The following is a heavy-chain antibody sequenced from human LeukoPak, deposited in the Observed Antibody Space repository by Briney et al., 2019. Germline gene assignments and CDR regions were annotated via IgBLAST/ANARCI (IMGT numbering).Heavy chain of an antibody. CDR3: AREAGYSSSWYPGSAFDI. J-gene: IGHJ3*02. CDR2: IYSGGST. D-gene: IGHD6-13*01. Sequence: GGSLRLSCAASGFTFSSYAMSWVRQAPGKGLEWVSVIYSGGSTYYADSVKGRFTISRDNSKNTLYLQMNSLRAEDTAVYYCAREAGYSSSWYPGSAFDIWGQGTMVTVSS. V-gene: IGHV3-53*01. CDR1: GFTFSSYA.